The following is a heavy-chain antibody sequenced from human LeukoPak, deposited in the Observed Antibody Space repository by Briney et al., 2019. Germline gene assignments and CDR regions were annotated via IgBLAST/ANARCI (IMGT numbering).Heavy chain of an antibody. J-gene: IGHJ4*02. CDR2: ISYDGSNK. D-gene: IGHD4-17*01. Sequence: GGSLRLSCAASGFTFSSYAMHWVRQAPGKGLEWVAVISYDGSNKYYADSVKGRFTISRDNSKNTLYLQMNSLRAEVTAVYYCARDYRHDYGDYFDYWGQGTLVTVSS. CDR3: ARDYRHDYGDYFDY. V-gene: IGHV3-30-3*01. CDR1: GFTFSSYA.